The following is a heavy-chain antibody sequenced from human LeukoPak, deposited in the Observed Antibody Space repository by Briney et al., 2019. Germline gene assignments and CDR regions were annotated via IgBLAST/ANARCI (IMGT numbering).Heavy chain of an antibody. J-gene: IGHJ4*02. CDR2: IYYSGST. V-gene: IGHV4-61*01. CDR3: ARAEGSSWSEAFDY. D-gene: IGHD6-13*01. CDR1: GGSVSSGSYY. Sequence: PSETLSLTCTVSGGSVSSGSYYWSWIRQPPGKGLEWIGYIYYSGSTNYNPSLKSRVTISVDTSKNQFSLKLSSVTAADTAVYYCARAEGSSWSEAFDYWGQGTLVTVSS.